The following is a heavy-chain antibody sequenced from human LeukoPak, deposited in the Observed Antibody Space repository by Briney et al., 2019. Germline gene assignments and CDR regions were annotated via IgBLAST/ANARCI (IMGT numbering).Heavy chain of an antibody. D-gene: IGHD3-22*01. CDR2: IYYSGST. CDR3: ARRNSGSNAWSAFDI. Sequence: SQTLSLTCTVSGGSISSGGYYWSWIRQHPGRGLEWIGYIYYSGSTYYNPSLKSRVTISVDTSKNQFSLKLSSVTAADTAVYYCARRNSGSNAWSAFDIWGQGTMVTVSS. V-gene: IGHV4-31*03. J-gene: IGHJ3*02. CDR1: GGSISSGGYY.